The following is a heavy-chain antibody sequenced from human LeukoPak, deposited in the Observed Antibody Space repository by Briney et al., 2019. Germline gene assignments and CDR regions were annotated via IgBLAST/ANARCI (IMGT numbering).Heavy chain of an antibody. CDR1: GFTFSSYS. V-gene: IGHV3-21*01. J-gene: IGHJ4*02. D-gene: IGHD2-2*01. Sequence: PGGSLRLSCAASGFTFSSYSMNWVRQAPGKGLEWVSSISSSSSYIYYADSVKGRFTISRDNAKNSLYLQMNSLRAEDTAVYYCARDLGKDIVVVPAATQAIDYWGQGTLVTVSS. CDR3: ARDLGKDIVVVPAATQAIDY. CDR2: ISSSSSYI.